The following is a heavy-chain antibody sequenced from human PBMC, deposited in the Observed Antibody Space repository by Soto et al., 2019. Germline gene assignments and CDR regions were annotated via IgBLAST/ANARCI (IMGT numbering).Heavy chain of an antibody. Sequence: QVQLVQSGAEVKKPGSSVKVSCKASGGTFSSYAISWVRQAPGQGLEWMGGIIPIFSTPNYAQKFQGGVTITADESTSAAYMELSSLRSEDTAVHYCARDYGQRDYYDSSLDAFDIWGQGTMVTVSS. CDR1: GGTFSSYA. J-gene: IGHJ3*02. CDR2: IIPIFSTP. D-gene: IGHD3-22*01. V-gene: IGHV1-69*01. CDR3: ARDYGQRDYYDSSLDAFDI.